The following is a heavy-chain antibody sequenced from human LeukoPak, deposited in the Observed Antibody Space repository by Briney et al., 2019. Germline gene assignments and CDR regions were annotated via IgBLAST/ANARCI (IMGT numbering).Heavy chain of an antibody. V-gene: IGHV4-30-4*08. CDR3: ARDPLSLGLGAFDI. J-gene: IGHJ3*02. CDR1: GGSISSGDYY. Sequence: SETLSLTCTVSGGSISSGDYYWSWIRQPPGKGLEWIGYIYYSGSTYYNPSLKSRVTISVDTSKNQFSLKLSSVTAADTAVYYCARDPLSLGLGAFDIWGQGTMVTVSS. D-gene: IGHD6-6*01. CDR2: IYYSGST.